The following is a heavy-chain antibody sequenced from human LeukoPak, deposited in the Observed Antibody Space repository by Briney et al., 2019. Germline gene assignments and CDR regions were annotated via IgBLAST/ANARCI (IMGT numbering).Heavy chain of an antibody. J-gene: IGHJ4*02. CDR2: ISGSGGST. D-gene: IGHD6-19*01. Sequence: GGSLRLSCAASGFTFSSYAMSWVRQAPGKGLEWVSAISGSGGSTYYADSVKGRFTISRDNSKNTLYLQMNSLRAEDTAVYYCAKGSSVVGYSSGSGYFDYWGQGTLVTVSS. CDR3: AKGSSVVGYSSGSGYFDY. CDR1: GFTFSSYA. V-gene: IGHV3-23*01.